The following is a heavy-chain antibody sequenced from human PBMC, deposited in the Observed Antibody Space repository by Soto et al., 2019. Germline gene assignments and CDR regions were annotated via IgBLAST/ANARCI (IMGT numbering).Heavy chain of an antibody. V-gene: IGHV1-8*01. CDR1: GYTFTSYD. Sequence: QVQLVQSGAEVKKPGASVKVSCKASGYTFTSYDINWVRQATGQGLEWMGWMNPNSGNTGYAQKFQGRVTMTRNTSMSTGYMGSSSRRSEYTAVYYTAGEGVSDMDGWGEGTTVTVSS. CDR2: MNPNSGNT. J-gene: IGHJ6*02. CDR3: AGEGVSDMDG. D-gene: IGHD3-16*01.